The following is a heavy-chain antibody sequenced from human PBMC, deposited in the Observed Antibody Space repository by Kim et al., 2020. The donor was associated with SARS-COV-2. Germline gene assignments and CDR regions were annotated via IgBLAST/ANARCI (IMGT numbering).Heavy chain of an antibody. Sequence: YYSGSTYYNPSLERRVIISVDTSKNQFSLKLSSVTAADTAMYYCASQPDYWGQGTLVTVSS. CDR3: ASQPDY. CDR2: YYSGST. J-gene: IGHJ4*02. V-gene: IGHV4-30-4*01.